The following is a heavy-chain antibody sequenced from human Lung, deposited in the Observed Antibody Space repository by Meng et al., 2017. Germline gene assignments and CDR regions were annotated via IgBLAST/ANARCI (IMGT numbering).Heavy chain of an antibody. CDR2: VYHSGST. V-gene: IGHV4-4*02. J-gene: IGHJ4*02. CDR3: ARDDSGYADFDS. CDR1: RGSISSNNW. Sequence: QVQLQESGPGLVKPSGTLSLTCAVSRGSISSNNWWSWVRQTPGRGLEWIGEVYHSGSTNYNPPLKSRVIISVNNSKNQFSLQLTSVAAADTAVYYCARDDSGYADFDSWGQGTLVTVSS. D-gene: IGHD3-22*01.